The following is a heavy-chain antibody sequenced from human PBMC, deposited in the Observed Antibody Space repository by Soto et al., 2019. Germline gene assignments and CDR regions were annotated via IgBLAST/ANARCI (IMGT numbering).Heavy chain of an antibody. CDR1: GYTFTNYY. CDR3: VREKQTFSNGDYYYYGMDV. J-gene: IGHJ6*02. V-gene: IGHV1-46*01. D-gene: IGHD3-16*01. CDR2: INPSGGST. Sequence: QVQLVQSGAEVKKPGASVKVSCKASGYTFTNYYIHWVRQAPGQGLEWMGIINPSGGSTTYAQKFQGRITMTRDTSTSTVYMELSSLRSDDTAVYKCVREKQTFSNGDYYYYGMDVWGQGTTVTVSS.